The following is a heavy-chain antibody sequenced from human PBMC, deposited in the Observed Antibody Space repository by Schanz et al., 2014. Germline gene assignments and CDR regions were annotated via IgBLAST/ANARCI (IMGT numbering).Heavy chain of an antibody. CDR3: ARPRFDYGEVDY. D-gene: IGHD4-17*01. V-gene: IGHV3-23*01. CDR1: GFTFSIYA. Sequence: DVQLLESGGGLVQPGGSLRLSCAASGFTFSIYAMSWVRQAPGKGLEWVAVIWNNGVTKYYADSVRGRFTISRDRFQNTLYLRMSSLRAEDTAVYYCARPRFDYGEVDYWGQGTLVTVAS. J-gene: IGHJ4*02. CDR2: IWNNGVTK.